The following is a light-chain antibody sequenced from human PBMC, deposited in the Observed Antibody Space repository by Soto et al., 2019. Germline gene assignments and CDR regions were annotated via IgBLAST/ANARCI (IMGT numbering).Light chain of an antibody. J-gene: IGKJ2*01. CDR1: QSVSSY. CDR3: QQYNNWPLYT. CDR2: GAS. V-gene: IGKV3-15*01. Sequence: EIVMTQSPATLSVSPGERATLSCRASQSVSSYLAWYQQKPAQAPRLLIYGASTRATGIPARFSGSGSGTEFTLTISSLQSEDFAVYYCQQYNNWPLYTFGQGTKLEIK.